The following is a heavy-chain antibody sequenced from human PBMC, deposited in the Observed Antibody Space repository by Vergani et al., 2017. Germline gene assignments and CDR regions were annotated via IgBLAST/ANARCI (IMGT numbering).Heavy chain of an antibody. J-gene: IGHJ3*02. CDR3: ARELVVPAATRTYDAFDI. V-gene: IGHV3-30-3*01. Sequence: QVQLVESGGGVVQPGGSLRPSCAASGFTFSRYAMHWVRQAPGKGLEWVAVISYDGSNKYYADSVKGRFTISRDNSKNTLYLQMNSLRAEDTAVYYCARELVVPAATRTYDAFDIWGQGTMVTVSS. CDR2: ISYDGSNK. CDR1: GFTFSRYA. D-gene: IGHD2-2*01.